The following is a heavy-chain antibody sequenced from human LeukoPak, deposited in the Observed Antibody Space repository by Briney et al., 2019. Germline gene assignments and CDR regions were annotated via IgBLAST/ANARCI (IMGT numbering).Heavy chain of an antibody. V-gene: IGHV4-39*01. Sequence: PSETLSLTCTVSGGSISSSSYYWGWIRQPPGNGLEWIGSIYYSGSTYYNPSLKSRVPISVNTSKNQFSLKLSSVTAADTAVYYCARHAWNYVSYWFDPWGQGTLVTVSS. J-gene: IGHJ5*02. CDR2: IYYSGST. D-gene: IGHD1-7*01. CDR3: ARHAWNYVSYWFDP. CDR1: GGSISSSSYY.